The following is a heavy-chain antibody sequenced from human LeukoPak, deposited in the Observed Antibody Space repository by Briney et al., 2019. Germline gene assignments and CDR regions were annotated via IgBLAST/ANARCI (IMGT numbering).Heavy chain of an antibody. J-gene: IGHJ3*02. D-gene: IGHD3-10*01. Sequence: GGSLRLSCAASGFTFSSYSMNWVRQAPGKGLEWVGRIKSKTDGGTTDYAAPVKGRFTISRDDSKNTLYLQMNSLKTEDTAVYYCTTDIKDLLWFGPDAFDIWGQGTMVTVSS. CDR3: TTDIKDLLWFGPDAFDI. CDR2: IKSKTDGGTT. CDR1: GFTFSSYS. V-gene: IGHV3-15*01.